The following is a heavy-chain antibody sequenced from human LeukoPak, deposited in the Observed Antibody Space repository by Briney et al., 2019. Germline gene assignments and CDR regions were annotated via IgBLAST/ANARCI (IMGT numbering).Heavy chain of an antibody. V-gene: IGHV3-23*01. Sequence: GGSLRLSCAASGFTFSSYAMSWVRQAPGKGLEWVSAISGSGGSTYYADSVKGRFTISRDNSRNTLYLQMNSLRAEDTAVYYCAKSSGSYYDAFDIWGQGTMVTVSS. J-gene: IGHJ3*02. D-gene: IGHD3-10*01. CDR3: AKSSGSYYDAFDI. CDR2: ISGSGGST. CDR1: GFTFSSYA.